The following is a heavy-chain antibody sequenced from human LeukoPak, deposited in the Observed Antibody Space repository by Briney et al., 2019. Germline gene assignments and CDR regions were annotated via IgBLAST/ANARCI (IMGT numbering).Heavy chain of an antibody. CDR3: ASGSLGDGYGVGDYYQYMDV. V-gene: IGHV1-69*05. CDR1: GGTFSSYA. Sequence: SVKVSCKASGGTFSSYAISWVRQAPGQGLEWMGGIMPLFGTANYAQEFQGRVTFTTDESASTAYMEVSSLRSEDTAVYYCASGSLGDGYGVGDYYQYMDVWGKGTTVTVSS. J-gene: IGHJ6*03. CDR2: IMPLFGTA. D-gene: IGHD5-24*01.